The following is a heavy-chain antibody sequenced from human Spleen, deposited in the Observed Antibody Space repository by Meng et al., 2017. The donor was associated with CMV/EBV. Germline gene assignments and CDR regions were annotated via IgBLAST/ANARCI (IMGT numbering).Heavy chain of an antibody. CDR1: GLTFSNYS. D-gene: IGHD2-2*03. CDR2: ISSSSRYI. Sequence: GSLRLSCSASGLTFSNYSMNWVRQAPGKGLEWVSSISSSSRYIYYADSVKGRFTISRDNAKNSLYLQMNSLRDEDTAMYYCARAPGYCSNTDCYSIHFDYWGQGTLVTVSS. CDR3: ARAPGYCSNTDCYSIHFDY. V-gene: IGHV3-21*01. J-gene: IGHJ4*02.